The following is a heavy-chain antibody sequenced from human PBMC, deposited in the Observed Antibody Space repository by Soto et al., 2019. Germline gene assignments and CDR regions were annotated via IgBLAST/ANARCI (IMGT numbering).Heavy chain of an antibody. CDR2: IYYSGST. CDR3: ASYSSGWYGILYPHMDV. J-gene: IGHJ6*02. Sequence: SETLSLTCTVSGGSISSSSYYWGWIRQPPGKGLEWIGSIYYSGSTYYNPSLKSRVTISVDTSKNQFSLKLSSVTAADTAVYYCASYSSGWYGILYPHMDVWGQGTTVTVSS. CDR1: GGSISSSSYY. D-gene: IGHD6-19*01. V-gene: IGHV4-39*01.